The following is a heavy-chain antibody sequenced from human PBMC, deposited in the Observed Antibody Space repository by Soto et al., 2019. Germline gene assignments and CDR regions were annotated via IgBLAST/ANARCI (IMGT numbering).Heavy chain of an antibody. Sequence: PGESLKISCXGSGYTLTNYWIGWVRQMPGKGPEWMGIIYPGDSDTKYNPSFQGQVTISADKSITTTYLQWSSLKASDTAIYYCAASIFYYGMDVWGQGTTVTVSS. J-gene: IGHJ6*02. CDR2: IYPGDSDT. CDR3: AASIFYYGMDV. V-gene: IGHV5-51*01. CDR1: GYTLTNYW.